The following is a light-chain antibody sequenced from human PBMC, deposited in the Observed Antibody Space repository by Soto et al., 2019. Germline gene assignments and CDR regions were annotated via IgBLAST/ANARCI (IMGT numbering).Light chain of an antibody. V-gene: IGKV1-8*01. Sequence: AIQFTQSPSSLSSAVGDRVTITCRASQGISSYLAWYQQKPGKAPKLLIYAASTLQSGVPSRFSGSGSGTDFTLTISCPQSEDFATYYCQQYYSYPRTFGQGTKVDI. CDR2: AAS. CDR3: QQYYSYPRT. J-gene: IGKJ1*01. CDR1: QGISSY.